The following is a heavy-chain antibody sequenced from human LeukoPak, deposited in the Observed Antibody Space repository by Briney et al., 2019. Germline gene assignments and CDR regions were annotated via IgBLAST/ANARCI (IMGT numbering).Heavy chain of an antibody. CDR1: GGSISSSSYY. J-gene: IGHJ5*02. Sequence: SETLSLTCTVSGGSISSSSYYWGWIRQPPGKGLEWIGSIYYSGSTYYNPSLKSRVTISVDTSKNQFSLKLSSVTAADTAVYYCARDPPAVIDPWGQGTLVTVSS. CDR2: IYYSGST. V-gene: IGHV4-39*07. D-gene: IGHD4-11*01. CDR3: ARDPPAVIDP.